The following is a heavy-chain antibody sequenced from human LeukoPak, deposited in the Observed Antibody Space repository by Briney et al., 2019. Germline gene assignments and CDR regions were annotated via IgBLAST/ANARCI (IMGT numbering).Heavy chain of an antibody. CDR3: AYSSGWNYYYYYGMDV. CDR1: GGSVSSGSYY. D-gene: IGHD6-19*01. CDR2: IYYSGST. Sequence: SETLSLSCTVSGGSVSSGSYYWSWIRQPPGKGLEWIGYIYYSGSTNYNPSLKSRVTISVDTSKNQFSLKLSSVTAADTAVYYCAYSSGWNYYYYYGMDVWGQGTTVTVSS. J-gene: IGHJ6*02. V-gene: IGHV4-61*01.